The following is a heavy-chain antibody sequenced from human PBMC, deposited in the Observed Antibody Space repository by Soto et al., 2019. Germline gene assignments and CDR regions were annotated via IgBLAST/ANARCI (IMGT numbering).Heavy chain of an antibody. V-gene: IGHV1-18*01. J-gene: IGHJ6*02. CDR2: INGYNGNT. D-gene: IGHD4-17*01. Sequence: QVQLVQSGAEVKKPGASVKVSCKASGYTFTRYGITWVRQARGQGLEWMGWINGYNGNTKYAQKLQGRVTMTTDTTTSTADRELRSLTSDDTDVDYWDREGDYPYYWYGMDVWGQGTTVTVSS. CDR1: GYTFTRYG. CDR3: DREGDYPYYWYGMDV.